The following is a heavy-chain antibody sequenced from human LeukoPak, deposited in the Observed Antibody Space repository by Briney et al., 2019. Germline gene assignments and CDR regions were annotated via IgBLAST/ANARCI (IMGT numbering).Heavy chain of an antibody. Sequence: GGSLRLSCAASGFTFSSYWMGWVRQAPGKGLEWVANIKPDGYDKYYVDSLKGRFNISRDNAENSLFPQMDSLRAEDTAVYYCARGFGRVVSDYWGQGTLVTVSS. CDR1: GFTFSSYW. D-gene: IGHD3-10*01. J-gene: IGHJ4*02. V-gene: IGHV3-7*01. CDR2: IKPDGYDK. CDR3: ARGFGRVVSDY.